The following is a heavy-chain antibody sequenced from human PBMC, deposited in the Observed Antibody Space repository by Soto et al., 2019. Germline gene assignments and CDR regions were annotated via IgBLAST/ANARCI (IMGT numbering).Heavy chain of an antibody. V-gene: IGHV3-33*01. D-gene: IGHD3-10*01. CDR2: IWFDGSKK. Sequence: LRLSCAASGTKFSSYGMHWVRQAPGKGLEWVAVIWFDGSKKYYVDSVKGRFTISRDNSNNTLYLQMNSLRAEDTGVYYCARELLYGSGSRNFHYYGMDVWGQGTTVTVSS. CDR1: GTKFSSYG. J-gene: IGHJ6*02. CDR3: ARELLYGSGSRNFHYYGMDV.